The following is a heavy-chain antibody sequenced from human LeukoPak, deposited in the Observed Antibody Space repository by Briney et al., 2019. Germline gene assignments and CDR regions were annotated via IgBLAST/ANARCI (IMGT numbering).Heavy chain of an antibody. D-gene: IGHD3-10*01. CDR1: GFIFSSYG. CDR3: AKEMLSPLINSLAEFGYYGMDV. Sequence: GGYLRLSCAASGFIFSSYGMHWVRQAPGKGLEWVAVISYDGSNKYYADSVKGRFTISRDNSKNTLYLQMNSLRAEDTAVYYCAKEMLSPLINSLAEFGYYGMDVWGQGTTVTVSS. J-gene: IGHJ6*02. CDR2: ISYDGSNK. V-gene: IGHV3-30*18.